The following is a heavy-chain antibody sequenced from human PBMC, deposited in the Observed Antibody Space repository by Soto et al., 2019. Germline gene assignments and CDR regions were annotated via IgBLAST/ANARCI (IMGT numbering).Heavy chain of an antibody. CDR3: ARHVGPSPNYWGFDP. CDR2: IYYSGST. D-gene: IGHD1-7*01. V-gene: IGHV4-39*01. CDR1: GGSISSSSYY. Sequence: SETLSLTCTVSGGSISSSSYYWGWIRQPPGKGLEWIGSIYYSGSTYYNPSLKSRVTISVDTSKNQFSLKLSSVTAADTAVYYCARHVGPSPNYWGFDPWGQGTLVTVSS. J-gene: IGHJ5*02.